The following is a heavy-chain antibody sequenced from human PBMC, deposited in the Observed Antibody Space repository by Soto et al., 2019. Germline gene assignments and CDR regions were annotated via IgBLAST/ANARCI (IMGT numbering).Heavy chain of an antibody. CDR2: IWYDGSKK. V-gene: IGHV3-33*01. Sequence: QVQLVESGGGVVQPGRSLRLSFAAAGYRFSSHGMHWVRQAPGKGLEWVAVIWYDGSKKCYADSVKGRFIVSTDDSKNTLYLEMNSLRAEDTAVYYCARDPASSMDVWGQGTTVTVSS. CDR3: ARDPASSMDV. D-gene: IGHD6-25*01. CDR1: GYRFSSHG. J-gene: IGHJ6*01.